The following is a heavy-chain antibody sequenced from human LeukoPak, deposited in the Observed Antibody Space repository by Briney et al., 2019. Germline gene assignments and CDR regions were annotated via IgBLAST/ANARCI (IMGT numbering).Heavy chain of an antibody. CDR2: ISSSSSTI. Sequence: PRGSLRLSCAASGFTFSSYGMTWARHAPGKGLEWVSYISSSSSTIYYADSVKGRFTISRDNAKNSLYLQLNSLRAEDTAVYYCARSRVGGATCPYHWGQGTLVTVSS. CDR3: ARSRVGGATCPYH. CDR1: GFTFSSYG. J-gene: IGHJ5*02. D-gene: IGHD1-26*01. V-gene: IGHV3-48*04.